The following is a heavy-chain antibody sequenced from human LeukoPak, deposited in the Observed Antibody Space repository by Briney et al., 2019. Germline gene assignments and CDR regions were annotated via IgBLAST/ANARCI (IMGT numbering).Heavy chain of an antibody. D-gene: IGHD4-23*01. J-gene: IGHJ5*02. V-gene: IGHV4-39*07. CDR1: GGSISSSSYY. CDR2: IYYSGST. Sequence: SETLSLTRTVSGGSISSSSYYWGWIRQPPGKGLEWIGSIYYSGSTYYNPSLKSRVTISVDTSKNQFSLKLSSVTAADTAVYYCAREVVTLGNWFDPWGQGTLVTVSS. CDR3: AREVVTLGNWFDP.